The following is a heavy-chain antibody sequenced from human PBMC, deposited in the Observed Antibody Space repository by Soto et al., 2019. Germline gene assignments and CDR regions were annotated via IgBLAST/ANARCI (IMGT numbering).Heavy chain of an antibody. J-gene: IGHJ3*02. CDR2: IYYSGST. Sequence: SETLSPTCTASGGSIISGGYYFICIRQHPWNGLEWIGYIYYSGSTYYNPSLKSRVTISVDTSKNQFSLKLSSVTAADTAVYYCARVGDGYCSSTSCHDAFDIWGQGTMVTV. CDR3: ARVGDGYCSSTSCHDAFDI. D-gene: IGHD2-2*01. CDR1: GGSIISGGYY. V-gene: IGHV4-31*03.